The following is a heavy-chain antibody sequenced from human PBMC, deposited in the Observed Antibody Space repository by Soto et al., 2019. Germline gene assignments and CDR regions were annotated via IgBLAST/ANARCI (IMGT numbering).Heavy chain of an antibody. CDR2: INPTSGST. J-gene: IGHJ4*02. CDR1: GYTFTNYY. Sequence: QVQLVQSGAEVKTPGASVKVSCKASGYTFTNYYIHWVRQAPGQGLEWIGIINPTSGSTNYAQKFQGRVTLTYDTSTTTVYIELSGLRAEDTALMYCSRDVAAGDHWGQGTLVTVSS. CDR3: SRDVAAGDH. D-gene: IGHD6-13*01. V-gene: IGHV1-46*01.